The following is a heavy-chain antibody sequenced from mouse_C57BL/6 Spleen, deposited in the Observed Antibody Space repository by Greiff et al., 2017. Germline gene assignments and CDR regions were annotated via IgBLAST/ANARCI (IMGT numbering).Heavy chain of an antibody. CDR3: ARASLNWDLYFDV. D-gene: IGHD4-1*01. CDR2: INPSSGYT. V-gene: IGHV1-7*01. Sequence: QVQLQQSGAELAKPGASVKLSCKASGYTFTSYWLHWVNQRPGQGLEWIGYINPSSGYTKYNQKFKDKATLTADKSSSTAYMQLSSLTYEDSAVYYCARASLNWDLYFDVWGTGTTVTVSS. J-gene: IGHJ1*03. CDR1: GYTFTSYW.